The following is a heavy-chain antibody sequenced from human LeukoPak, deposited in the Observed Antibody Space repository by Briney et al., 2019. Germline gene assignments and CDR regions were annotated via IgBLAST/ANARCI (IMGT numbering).Heavy chain of an antibody. J-gene: IGHJ1*01. D-gene: IGHD6-19*01. CDR1: GFTFSSYA. CDR2: ISYDGSNK. CDR3: ARVHRPGGGQWLVQEYFQH. V-gene: IGHV3-30-3*01. Sequence: QPGRSLRLSCAASGFTFSSYAMHWVRQAPGKGLEWVAVISYDGSNKYYADSVKGRFTISRDNSKNTLYLQMNSLRAEDTAVYYCARVHRPGGGQWLVQEYFQHWGQGTLVTASS.